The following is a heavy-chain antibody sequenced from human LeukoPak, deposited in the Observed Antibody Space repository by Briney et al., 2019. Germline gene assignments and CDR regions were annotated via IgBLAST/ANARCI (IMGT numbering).Heavy chain of an antibody. D-gene: IGHD5-12*01. CDR1: GFTFSSYS. J-gene: IGHJ4*02. Sequence: PGGSLRLSCAASGFTFSSYSMNWVRQAPGKGLEWVSSISSSSSYIYYADSVKGRFTTSRDNAKNSLYLQMNSLRAEDTAVYYCARDRSEDSGYRSYFDYWGQGTLVTVSS. V-gene: IGHV3-21*01. CDR2: ISSSSSYI. CDR3: ARDRSEDSGYRSYFDY.